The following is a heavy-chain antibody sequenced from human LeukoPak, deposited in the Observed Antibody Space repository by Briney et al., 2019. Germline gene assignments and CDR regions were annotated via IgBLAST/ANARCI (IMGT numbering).Heavy chain of an antibody. CDR1: GFTFSSYG. CDR2: ISYDGSNK. D-gene: IGHD7-27*01. Sequence: GGSLRLSCAASGFTFSSYGMHWVRQAPGKGLEWVAVISYDGSNKYYADSVKGRFTISRDNSKNTLYLQMNSLRAEDTAVYYCAKDRHWGGAFEIWGQGTMVTVSS. CDR3: AKDRHWGGAFEI. J-gene: IGHJ3*02. V-gene: IGHV3-30*18.